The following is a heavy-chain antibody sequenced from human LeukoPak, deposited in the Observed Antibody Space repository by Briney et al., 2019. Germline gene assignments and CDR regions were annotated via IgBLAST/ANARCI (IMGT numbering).Heavy chain of an antibody. CDR2: ISGGGGST. CDR3: AKRMSRGAVAALFDY. V-gene: IGHV3-23*01. CDR1: GFTFSSYA. D-gene: IGHD6-19*01. Sequence: GGSLRLSCAASGFTFSSYAMSWVRQAPGKGLEWVSAISGGGGSTYYADSVKGRFTISRDNSKNTLYLQMNSLRAEDTAVYYCAKRMSRGAVAALFDYWGQGALVTVSS. J-gene: IGHJ4*02.